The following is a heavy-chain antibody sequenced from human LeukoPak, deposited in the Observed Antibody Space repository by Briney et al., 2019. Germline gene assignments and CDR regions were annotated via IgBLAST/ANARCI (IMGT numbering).Heavy chain of an antibody. J-gene: IGHJ6*03. CDR1: GGSISGYY. CDR2: IYTSEST. Sequence: NPSETLSLTCTVSGGSISGYYWSWIRQPAGKGLECIGRIYTSESTNYNPSLKSRVTMSVDTSKNQFSLKLSSVTAADTAVYYCARESPASTSRLMDVWGKGTTVTVSS. V-gene: IGHV4-4*07. D-gene: IGHD2-2*01. CDR3: ARESPASTSRLMDV.